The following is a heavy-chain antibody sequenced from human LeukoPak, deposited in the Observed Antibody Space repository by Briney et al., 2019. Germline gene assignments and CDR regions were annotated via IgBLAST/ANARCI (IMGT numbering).Heavy chain of an antibody. V-gene: IGHV3-66*01. Sequence: PGGSLRLSCVVSGFTVSSNYMSWVRQAPGKGLEWVSVLYSGGGTYCADSLKGRFTISRDNSKNTLYLQMNSLRAEDTAVYYCARDGTCGGACKGAFDIWGQGTMVTVSS. D-gene: IGHD2-21*02. CDR1: GFTVSSNY. J-gene: IGHJ3*02. CDR2: LYSGGGT. CDR3: ARDGTCGGACKGAFDI.